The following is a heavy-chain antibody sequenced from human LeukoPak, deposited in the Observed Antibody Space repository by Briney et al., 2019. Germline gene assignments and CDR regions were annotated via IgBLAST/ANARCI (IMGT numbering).Heavy chain of an antibody. V-gene: IGHV3-30-3*01. CDR1: GFTFSSYA. D-gene: IGHD2-15*01. CDR2: ISYDGSNK. Sequence: PGRSLRLSCAASGFTFSSYAMHWVRQAPGKGLEWVAVISYDGSNKYYADSVKGRFTISRDNSKNTLYLQMNSLRAEDTAVYYCARGTGYCSGGSCYYFDYWGQGTLVTVSS. CDR3: ARGTGYCSGGSCYYFDY. J-gene: IGHJ4*02.